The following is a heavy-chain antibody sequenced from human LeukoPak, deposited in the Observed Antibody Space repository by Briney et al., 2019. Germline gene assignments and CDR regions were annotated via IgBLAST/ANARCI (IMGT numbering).Heavy chain of an antibody. CDR3: ARGRGYDSSGYPHAFDY. CDR2: IIPIFGTA. J-gene: IGHJ4*02. D-gene: IGHD3-22*01. V-gene: IGHV1-69*13. Sequence: SVKVSCKASGGTFSSYAISWVRQAPGQGLEWMGGIIPIFGTANYAQKFQGRVTITADESTSTAYMELSSLRSEDTAVYYCARGRGYDSSGYPHAFDYWGQGTLVTVSS. CDR1: GGTFSSYA.